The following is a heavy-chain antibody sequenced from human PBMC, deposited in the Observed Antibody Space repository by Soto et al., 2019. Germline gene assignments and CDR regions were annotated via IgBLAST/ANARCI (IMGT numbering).Heavy chain of an antibody. CDR2: TRNKANSYTT. CDR3: ARATAVPTLSGYDGGFDY. CDR1: GFTFSDHY. D-gene: IGHD5-12*01. J-gene: IGHJ4*02. V-gene: IGHV3-72*01. Sequence: PGGSLRLPCAASGFTFSDHYMDLGRQAPGKGLEWVGRTRNKANSYTTEYAASVKGRFTISRDDSKNSLYLQMNSLKNEDTAVYYCARATAVPTLSGYDGGFDYRGQGTLVTVSS.